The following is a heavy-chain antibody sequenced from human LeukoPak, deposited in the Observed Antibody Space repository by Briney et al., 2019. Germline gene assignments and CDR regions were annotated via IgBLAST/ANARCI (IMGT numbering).Heavy chain of an antibody. CDR3: ATDISCSSTSCYRGWFDP. V-gene: IGHV1-24*01. J-gene: IGHJ5*02. Sequence: ASVKVSCKVSGYTLTELSMHWVRQAPGKGLEWMGGFDPEDGETIYAQKFQGRVTMTEDTSTDTAYMELSSLRSEDTAVYYCATDISCSSTSCYRGWFDPWGQGTLVTVSS. CDR1: GYTLTELS. D-gene: IGHD2-2*01. CDR2: FDPEDGET.